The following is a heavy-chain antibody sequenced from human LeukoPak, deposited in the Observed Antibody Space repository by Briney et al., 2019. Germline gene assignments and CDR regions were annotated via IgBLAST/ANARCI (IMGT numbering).Heavy chain of an antibody. Sequence: SETLSLTCTVSGGSISSSSYYWGWIRQPPGKGLEWIGSIYHSGSTYYNPSLKSRVTISVDTSKNQFSLKLSSVTAADTAVYYCARQYSLQLWFGELTKNYYYYYMDVWGKGTTVTISS. CDR1: GGSISSSSYY. CDR2: IYHSGST. D-gene: IGHD3-10*01. V-gene: IGHV4-39*01. J-gene: IGHJ6*03. CDR3: ARQYSLQLWFGELTKNYYYYYMDV.